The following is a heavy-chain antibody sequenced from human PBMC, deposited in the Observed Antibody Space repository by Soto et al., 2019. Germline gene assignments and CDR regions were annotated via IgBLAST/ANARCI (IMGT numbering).Heavy chain of an antibody. J-gene: IGHJ5*02. CDR3: ARVNILTGYYMRNWFDP. D-gene: IGHD3-9*01. CDR1: GGSISSYY. Sequence: PSETLSLTCTVSGGSISSYYWSWIRQPPGKGLEWIGYIYYSGSTNYNPSLKSRVTISVDTSKNRFSLKLSSVTAADTAVYYCARVNILTGYYMRNWFDPWGQGTLVTVSS. CDR2: IYYSGST. V-gene: IGHV4-59*01.